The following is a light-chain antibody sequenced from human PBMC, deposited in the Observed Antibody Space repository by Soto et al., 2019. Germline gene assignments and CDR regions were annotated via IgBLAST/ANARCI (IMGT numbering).Light chain of an antibody. J-gene: IGKJ1*01. V-gene: IGKV3-15*01. CDR3: QKYDKWPWT. CDR1: QSVGSN. CDR2: GAS. Sequence: EIMMTQSPATLPVSPGQRVTLSCRASQSVGSNLAWYQQTPGQAPRLLIYGASTRATDVPARFSGSGSGTEFTLTISSLQSEDFVVYYCQKYDKWPWTFGQGTKVEIK.